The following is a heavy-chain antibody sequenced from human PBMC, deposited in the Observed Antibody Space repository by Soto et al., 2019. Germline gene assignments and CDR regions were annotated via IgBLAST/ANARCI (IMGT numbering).Heavy chain of an antibody. CDR2: ISYDGNNK. CDR1: GFTFSTYG. Sequence: GGSLRLSCAASGFTFSTYGMHWVRQAPVKGLEWVAVISYDGNNKYYADSVKGRFTISRDNSKNTLYLQMSSLRAEDTAVYYCAKSVYNWNDGFFDYWGQGTLVTVS. V-gene: IGHV3-30*18. CDR3: AKSVYNWNDGFFDY. J-gene: IGHJ4*02. D-gene: IGHD1-1*01.